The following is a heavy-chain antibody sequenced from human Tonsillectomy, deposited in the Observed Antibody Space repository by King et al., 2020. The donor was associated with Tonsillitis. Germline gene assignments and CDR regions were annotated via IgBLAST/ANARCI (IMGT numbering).Heavy chain of an antibody. CDR3: ARAAWGDLNWIDP. CDR1: GYSISSGYY. J-gene: IGHJ5*02. CDR2: IYHSGNT. Sequence: QLQESGPGLGKPSETLSLTCTVSGYSISSGYYWGWIRQPPGKGLEWIASIYHSGNTYYNPSLKSRVTISVDTSKNQFSLKLSSVTAADTAVYYCARAAWGDLNWIDPWGQGTLVTVSS. V-gene: IGHV4-38-2*02. D-gene: IGHD3-16*01.